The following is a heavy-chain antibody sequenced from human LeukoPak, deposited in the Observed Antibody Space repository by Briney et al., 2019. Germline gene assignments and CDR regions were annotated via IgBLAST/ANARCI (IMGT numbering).Heavy chain of an antibody. CDR2: IYTSGST. D-gene: IGHD1-26*01. V-gene: IGHV4-4*07. CDR1: GGSISSYY. CDR3: ARSIVSGSYRAFDI. Sequence: SETLSLTCTVSGGSISSYYWSWIRQPAGKGLEWIGRIYTSGSTNYNPSLKSRVTISVDTSKNQFSLKLSSVTAADTAVYYCARSIVSGSYRAFDIWGQGTMVTVSS. J-gene: IGHJ3*02.